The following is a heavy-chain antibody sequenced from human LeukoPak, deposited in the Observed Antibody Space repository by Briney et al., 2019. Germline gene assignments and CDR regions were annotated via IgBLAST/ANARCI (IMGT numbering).Heavy chain of an antibody. J-gene: IGHJ5*02. D-gene: IGHD3-3*01. CDR2: MYYSGGT. V-gene: IGHV4-39*01. Sequence: SETLSLTCIVSGGSIVSSRYYWGWVRQPPGKGLEWIGSMYYSGGTYYNPSLKSRVTISVDTSKNQFSLKLSSVTAADTAVYYCARHPTDFNWFDPWGQGTLVTVSS. CDR1: GGSIVSSRYY. CDR3: ARHPTDFNWFDP.